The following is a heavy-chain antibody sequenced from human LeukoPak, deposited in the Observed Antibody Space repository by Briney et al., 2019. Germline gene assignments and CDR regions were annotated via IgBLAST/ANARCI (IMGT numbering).Heavy chain of an antibody. CDR2: INWNGGST. CDR1: GFTFDDHG. D-gene: IGHD3-10*01. J-gene: IGHJ6*03. CDR3: ARDLGIVRGGYYYYYMDV. V-gene: IGHV3-20*04. Sequence: PGGSLRLSCAASGFTFDDHGMSWVRQAPGKGLEWVSGINWNGGSTGYADSVKGRFTISRDNAKNSLYLQMNSLRAEDTALYYCARDLGIVRGGYYYYYMDVWGKGTTVTVSS.